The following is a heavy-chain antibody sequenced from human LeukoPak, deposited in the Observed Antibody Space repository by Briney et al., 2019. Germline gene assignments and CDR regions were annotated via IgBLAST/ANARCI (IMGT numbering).Heavy chain of an antibody. D-gene: IGHD4-17*01. CDR3: ASAYGDHDY. CDR2: IYYSGRS. CDR1: GVSISSFY. V-gene: IGHV4-59*08. Sequence: PSETLSLTCTVSGVSISSFYWSWIRQPPGKGLEWIGYIYYSGRSSYNPSLKSRVTISLDTSKNQFSLKLSSVTAADTAVYYCASAYGDHDYWGQGTLVTVSS. J-gene: IGHJ4*02.